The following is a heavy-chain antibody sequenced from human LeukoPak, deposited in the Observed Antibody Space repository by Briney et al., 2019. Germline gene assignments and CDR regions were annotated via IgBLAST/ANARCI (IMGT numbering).Heavy chain of an antibody. J-gene: IGHJ4*02. D-gene: IGHD6-19*01. V-gene: IGHV1-69*13. CDR2: IIPIFGTA. CDR3: ASSVAGTSDYFDY. Sequence: ASVQVSCKASGGTFSSYAIRWVRQAPGQGLEWMGGIIPIFGTANYAQKFQGRVTITADESTSTAYMELSSLRSEDTAVYYCASSVAGTSDYFDYWGQGTLVTVSS. CDR1: GGTFSSYA.